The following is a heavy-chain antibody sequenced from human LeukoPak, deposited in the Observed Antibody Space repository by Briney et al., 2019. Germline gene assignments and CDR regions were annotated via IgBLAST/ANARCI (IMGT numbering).Heavy chain of an antibody. CDR3: ATVPSGYYGSGSYSNVYYYYGMDV. Sequence: ASVQVSCKVSGYTLTELSMHWVRQAPGKGLEWMGGFDPEDSETIYAQKFQGRVTMTEDTSTDTAYMELSSLRSEDTAVYYCATVPSGYYGSGSYSNVYYYYGMDVWGKGTTVTVSS. CDR1: GYTLTELS. J-gene: IGHJ6*04. D-gene: IGHD3-10*01. V-gene: IGHV1-24*01. CDR2: FDPEDSET.